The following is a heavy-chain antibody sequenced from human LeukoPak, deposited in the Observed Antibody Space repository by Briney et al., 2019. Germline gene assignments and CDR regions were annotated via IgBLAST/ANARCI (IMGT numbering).Heavy chain of an antibody. V-gene: IGHV4-4*07. D-gene: IGHD6-13*01. CDR3: VTYEQQLAFDY. CDR1: GGSMSSYY. Sequence: PSETLSLTCTVSGGSMSSYYWSWIRQPAGKGLEWIGRIYTSGSTNYNPSLRSRVTMSIDTSKKKFSLKLSSVTAADTAVYYSVTYEQQLAFDYWGQGTLVTVSS. J-gene: IGHJ4*02. CDR2: IYTSGST.